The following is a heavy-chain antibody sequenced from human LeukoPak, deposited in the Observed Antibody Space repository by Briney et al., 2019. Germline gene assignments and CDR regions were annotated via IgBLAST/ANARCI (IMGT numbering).Heavy chain of an antibody. D-gene: IGHD3-10*01. CDR2: TRYDGNNK. Sequence: GGSLRLSCAASGFNFNNYGMHWVRQAPGKGLEWVAFTRYDGNNKYYADSVKGRFTVSRDNSKNTMYLQMNSLRAEDTAVYYCVKGPDYYGSGSYLWYMDVWGKGTTVIISS. CDR1: GFNFNNYG. J-gene: IGHJ6*03. V-gene: IGHV3-30*02. CDR3: VKGPDYYGSGSYLWYMDV.